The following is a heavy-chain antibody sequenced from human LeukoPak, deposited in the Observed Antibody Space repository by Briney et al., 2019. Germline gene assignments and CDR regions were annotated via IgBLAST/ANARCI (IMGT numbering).Heavy chain of an antibody. V-gene: IGHV4-31*03. CDR3: ARAYFDYDILTGYYYNWFDP. D-gene: IGHD3-9*01. Sequence: PSETLSLTCTVSGGSISSGGYYWSRIRQHPGKGLEWIGYIYYSGSTYYNPSLKSRVTISVDTSKNQFSLKLSSVTAADTAVYYCARAYFDYDILTGYYYNWFDPWGQGTLVTVSS. CDR1: GGSISSGGYY. J-gene: IGHJ5*02. CDR2: IYYSGST.